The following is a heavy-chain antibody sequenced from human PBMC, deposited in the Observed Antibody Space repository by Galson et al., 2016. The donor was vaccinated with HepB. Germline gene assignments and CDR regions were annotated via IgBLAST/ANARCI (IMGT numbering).Heavy chain of an antibody. CDR1: GFDFNTYA. D-gene: IGHD3-10*01. V-gene: IGHV3-23*01. CDR2: ITGSGDGT. CDR3: ARVDSTRLLWSGELSPGRMGEYNFDS. J-gene: IGHJ4*02. Sequence: SLRLSCAASGFDFNTYALSWVRHGPGKGLEWVSAITGSGDGTYYADSVKGRFTASRDNSKNTLYLQMNSLRAEDTAVYYCARVDSTRLLWSGELSPGRMGEYNFDSWGQGTLVTVSS.